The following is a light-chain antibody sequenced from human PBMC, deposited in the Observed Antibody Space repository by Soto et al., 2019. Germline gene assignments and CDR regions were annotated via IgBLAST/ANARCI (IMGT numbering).Light chain of an antibody. Sequence: QSVLTQPASVSGSPGQSIAISCTGTSSDVGGYDYVSWYQQQPDKAPKLMIYEVTKRPSGVSNRFSGSKSGNTASLTISGLQAEDEADYYCSSYTTSNTRQIVCGTGTKVTVL. V-gene: IGLV2-14*01. CDR1: SSDVGGYDY. CDR3: SSYTTSNTRQIV. J-gene: IGLJ1*01. CDR2: EVT.